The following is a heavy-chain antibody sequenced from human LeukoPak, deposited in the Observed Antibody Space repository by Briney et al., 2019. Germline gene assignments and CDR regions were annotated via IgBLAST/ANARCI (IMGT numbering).Heavy chain of an antibody. J-gene: IGHJ4*02. D-gene: IGHD3-22*01. CDR2: ISGSGGST. V-gene: IGHV3-23*01. CDR1: RFTFSSDA. CDR3: ATNPPIDYYDSSGPRVDY. Sequence: PGGSLRLSCAPSRFTFSSDAMSWVRQAPGKGLEWVSAISGSGGSTYYADSGKGRVTISRDNSKNTLYLQMNSLRAEDTAVYYCATNPPIDYYDSSGPRVDYWGQGTLVTVSS.